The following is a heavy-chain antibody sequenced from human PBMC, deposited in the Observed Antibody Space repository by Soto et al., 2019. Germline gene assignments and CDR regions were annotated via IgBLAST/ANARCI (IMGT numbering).Heavy chain of an antibody. CDR2: ISGRGST. J-gene: IGHJ4*02. Sequence: EVQLLESWGGLLQPGESLRLSCAASGFTFSSYAMSWVRQAPGKGLEWVSSISGRGSTNYADSVKGRFTISRDNSKYSLHLQMNSLRAHDTDVYYCAKEKDYEYVSGSYSYASENGGQGNLSTASS. CDR1: GFTFSSYA. D-gene: IGHD3-16*02. V-gene: IGHV3-23*01. CDR3: AKEKDYEYVSGSYSYASEN.